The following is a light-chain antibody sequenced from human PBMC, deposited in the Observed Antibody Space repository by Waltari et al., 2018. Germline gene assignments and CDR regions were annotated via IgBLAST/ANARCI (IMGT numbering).Light chain of an antibody. CDR1: SSNIGAGYD. Sequence: QSVLTQPPSVSGAPGQRVTISCTGSSSNIGAGYDVHWYQQLPGTAPKLLIHGNSNRPSGVPDRFSGSKSGTSASLAITGLQAEDEADYYCQSYDSSLSGHVVFGGGTKLTVL. CDR2: GNS. CDR3: QSYDSSLSGHVV. V-gene: IGLV1-40*01. J-gene: IGLJ2*01.